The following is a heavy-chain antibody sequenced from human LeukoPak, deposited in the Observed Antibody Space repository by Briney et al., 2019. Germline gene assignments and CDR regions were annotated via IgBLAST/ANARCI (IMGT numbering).Heavy chain of an antibody. J-gene: IGHJ4*02. CDR3: ARVSYDRSYYFDY. V-gene: IGHV3-53*01. CDR1: GFTVSSNY. D-gene: IGHD3-22*01. Sequence: GGSLRLSCAAYGFTVSSNYMSWVRQAPGKGLEWVSVIYSGGSTYYADSVKGRFTISRGNSKNTLYLQMNSLRAEDTAVYYCARVSYDRSYYFDYWGQGTLVTVSS. CDR2: IYSGGST.